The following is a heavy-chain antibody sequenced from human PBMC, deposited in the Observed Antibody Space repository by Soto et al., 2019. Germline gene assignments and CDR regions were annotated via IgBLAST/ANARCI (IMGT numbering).Heavy chain of an antibody. V-gene: IGHV3-7*04. J-gene: IGHJ4*02. D-gene: IGHD4-4*01. CDR1: GFTFSSYW. Sequence: EVQLVESGGDLVQPGGSLRLSCTVSGFTFSSYWMSWVRQAPGKELEWVANIAHDGSETYYVDSVKGRFTISRDNAKNSLYLQLNSLRAEDTAVYYCAREDHSTYNYWGQGTLVTVSS. CDR2: IAHDGSET. CDR3: AREDHSTYNY.